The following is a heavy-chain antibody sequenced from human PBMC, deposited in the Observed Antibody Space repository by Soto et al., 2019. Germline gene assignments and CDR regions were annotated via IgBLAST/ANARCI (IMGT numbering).Heavy chain of an antibody. Sequence: PGGSLRLSCAASGFTFSSYAMHWVRQAPGKGLEWVAVISYDGSNKYYAYSVKGRFTISRDNSKNTLYLQMNSLRAEDTAVYYCARDQTYGVFFYYYSAMDVWGQGTTVTVSS. J-gene: IGHJ6*02. CDR1: GFTFSSYA. CDR2: ISYDGSNK. CDR3: ARDQTYGVFFYYYSAMDV. V-gene: IGHV3-30-3*01. D-gene: IGHD4-17*01.